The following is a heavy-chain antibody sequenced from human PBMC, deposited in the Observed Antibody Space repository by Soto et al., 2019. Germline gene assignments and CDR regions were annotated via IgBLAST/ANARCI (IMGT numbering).Heavy chain of an antibody. D-gene: IGHD3-3*01. CDR2: IYYSGST. V-gene: IGHV4-59*01. CDR1: GGSISSYY. Sequence: QVQLQESGPGLVKPSETLSLTCTVSGGSISSYYWSWIRQPPGKGLEWIGYIYYSGSTNYNPSLKSRGTISVDTSKNLISLKLSSVTAADTAVYYCASAKVRDTIVGVVQREYYYGMDVWGQGTTVTVSS. J-gene: IGHJ6*02. CDR3: ASAKVRDTIVGVVQREYYYGMDV.